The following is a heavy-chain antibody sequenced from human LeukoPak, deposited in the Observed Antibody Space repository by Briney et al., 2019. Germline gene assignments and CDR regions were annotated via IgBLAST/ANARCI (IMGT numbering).Heavy chain of an antibody. J-gene: IGHJ6*03. CDR3: ARFRGAVASFYMDV. Sequence: AGGSLRLSCAASGFTFSSYSMNWVRQAPGKGLEWVSAISGSGGSTYYADSVKGRFTISRDNAKNSLYLQMNSLRAEDTAVYYCARFRGAVASFYMDVWGKGTTVTVSS. D-gene: IGHD6-19*01. CDR2: ISGSGGST. CDR1: GFTFSSYS. V-gene: IGHV3-21*01.